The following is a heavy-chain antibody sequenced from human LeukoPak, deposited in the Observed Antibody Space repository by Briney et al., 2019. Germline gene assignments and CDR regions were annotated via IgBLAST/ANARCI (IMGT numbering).Heavy chain of an antibody. V-gene: IGHV4-34*01. CDR3: ARGHDIVVVPAAAYFDY. Sequence: PSETLSLTCAVSGGSFSGYYWSWIRQPPGKGLEWIGEINHSGSTNYNPSLKSRVTISVDTSKNQFSLKLSSVTAADTAVYYCARGHDIVVVPAAAYFDYWGQGTLVTVSS. CDR1: GGSFSGYY. J-gene: IGHJ4*02. D-gene: IGHD2-2*01. CDR2: INHSGST.